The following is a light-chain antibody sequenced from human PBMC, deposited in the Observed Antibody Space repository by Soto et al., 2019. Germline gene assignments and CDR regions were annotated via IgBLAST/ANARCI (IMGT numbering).Light chain of an antibody. CDR2: NNN. V-gene: IGLV1-40*01. Sequence: QPVLTQPPSVSGAPGQRVTISCTGSSSNIGAGYDVHWYQRLPGTAPKVLIYNNNNRPSGVPDRFSGSKSGTSASLAITGLQAEDEADYYCQSYDSSLSGSYVFGTGTKLPVL. CDR3: QSYDSSLSGSYV. J-gene: IGLJ1*01. CDR1: SSNIGAGYD.